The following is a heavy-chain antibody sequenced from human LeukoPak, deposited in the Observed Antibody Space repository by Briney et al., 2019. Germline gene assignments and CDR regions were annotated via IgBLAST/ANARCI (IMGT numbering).Heavy chain of an antibody. CDR2: INHSGST. Sequence: SETLSLTCAVYGGSFSGYYWSWIRQPPGKGLKWIGEINHSGSTNYNPSLKSRVTISVDTSKNQFSLKLSSVTAADTAVYYCARGPPLWSGYYYFDYWGQGTLVTVSS. CDR3: ARGPPLWSGYYYFDY. V-gene: IGHV4-34*01. CDR1: GGSFSGYY. D-gene: IGHD3-3*01. J-gene: IGHJ4*02.